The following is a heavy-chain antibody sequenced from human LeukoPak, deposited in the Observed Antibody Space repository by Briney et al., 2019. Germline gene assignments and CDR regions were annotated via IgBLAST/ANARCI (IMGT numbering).Heavy chain of an antibody. V-gene: IGHV1-18*01. Sequence: ASVKVSCKASGYTFTSYGISWVRQAPGQGLEWMGWISAYNGNTNYAQKLQGRVTMTTDTSTSTAYMELRSLRSDDTAVYYCARDGQQWLVRGGWFDPWGQGTLVTVSS. CDR3: ARDGQQWLVRGGWFDP. D-gene: IGHD6-19*01. CDR2: ISAYNGNT. J-gene: IGHJ5*02. CDR1: GYTFTSYG.